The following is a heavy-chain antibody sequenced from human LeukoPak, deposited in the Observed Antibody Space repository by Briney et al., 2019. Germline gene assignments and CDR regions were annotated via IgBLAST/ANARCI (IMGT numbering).Heavy chain of an antibody. Sequence: GGSLRLSCAASGFTFDDYGMSWVRQAPGKGLEWVSGINWNGGSTGYADSVKGRFTISRDNAKNFLYLQMNSLRAEDTALYYCARVEGRGRSYYYYYMDVWGKGTTVTISS. V-gene: IGHV3-20*04. D-gene: IGHD3-3*01. CDR1: GFTFDDYG. CDR2: INWNGGST. J-gene: IGHJ6*03. CDR3: ARVEGRGRSYYYYYMDV.